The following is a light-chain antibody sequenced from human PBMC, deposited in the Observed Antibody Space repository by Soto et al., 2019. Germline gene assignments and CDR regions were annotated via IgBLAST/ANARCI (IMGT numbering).Light chain of an antibody. CDR2: GAS. CDR3: QQYGGSPWT. Sequence: EIVLSQSPGTLSLSPGERATLSCRASQSVRSTYLAWYQQKPGQPPRLLISGASTRATGIPDRFSGSGSGTDFTLTITRLEAEDFAVYYCQQYGGSPWTFGQGTKVDIK. V-gene: IGKV3-20*01. CDR1: QSVRSTY. J-gene: IGKJ1*01.